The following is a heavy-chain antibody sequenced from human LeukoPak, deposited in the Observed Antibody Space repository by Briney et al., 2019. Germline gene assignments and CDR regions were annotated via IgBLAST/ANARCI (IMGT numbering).Heavy chain of an antibody. Sequence: SETLSLTCTVSGGSISSSSYYWSWIRQPPGKGLEWIGYVYYSGSTNYNPSLKSRVTISVDTSKNQFSLKLSSVTAADTAVYYCAGRDYYGSGSYPWGQGTLVTVSS. J-gene: IGHJ5*02. CDR2: VYYSGST. V-gene: IGHV4-61*01. D-gene: IGHD3-10*01. CDR1: GGSISSSSYY. CDR3: AGRDYYGSGSYP.